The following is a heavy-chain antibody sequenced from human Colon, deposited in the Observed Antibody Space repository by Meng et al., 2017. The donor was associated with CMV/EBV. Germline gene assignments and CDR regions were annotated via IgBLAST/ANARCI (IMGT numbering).Heavy chain of an antibody. V-gene: IGHV4-59*12. Sequence: SETLSLTCTVSGDSISNYFWSWIRQPPGTGLEWIGNSYHSCSSIYNPSLKGRVTITVDLSKNQFSLTLNSVTAADTAGYYCARDYRAMYRWLDPWGQGTLVTVSS. CDR3: ARDYRAMYRWLDP. CDR1: GDSISNYF. D-gene: IGHD4-23*01. CDR2: SYHSCSS. J-gene: IGHJ5*02.